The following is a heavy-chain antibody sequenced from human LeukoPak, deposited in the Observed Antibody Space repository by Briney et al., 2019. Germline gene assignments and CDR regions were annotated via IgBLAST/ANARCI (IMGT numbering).Heavy chain of an antibody. J-gene: IGHJ6*03. CDR2: IYSGGRT. V-gene: IGHV3-53*01. Sequence: GGSLRLSCAASGFTVSSNYMSWVRQAPGKGLEWVSVIYSGGRTYYADSVEGRFTISRDNSKNSLYLQMNSLRAEDTAVYYCARAPSKYDFWSGYHYYYMDVWGKGTTVTVSS. CDR3: ARAPSKYDFWSGYHYYYMDV. D-gene: IGHD3-3*01. CDR1: GFTVSSNY.